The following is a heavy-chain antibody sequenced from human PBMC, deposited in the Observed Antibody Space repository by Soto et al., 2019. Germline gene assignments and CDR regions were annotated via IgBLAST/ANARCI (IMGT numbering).Heavy chain of an antibody. J-gene: IGHJ4*02. V-gene: IGHV3-72*01. CDR3: GGLAYYFDH. CDR2: IRNKAHSYST. CDR1: GFTFGDHY. Sequence: GGSLRLSCAVSGFTFGDHYMDWVRQAPGKGLEWVGRIRNKAHSYSTTYAASVKGRFTFSRDDSKNSVYLQMNSLRAEDTAVYYCGGLAYYFDHWGQGTLVTVSS. D-gene: IGHD5-12*01.